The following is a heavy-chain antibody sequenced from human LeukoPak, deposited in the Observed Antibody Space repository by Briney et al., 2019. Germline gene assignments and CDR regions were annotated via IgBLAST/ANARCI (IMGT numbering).Heavy chain of an antibody. CDR1: GGSFSGYY. V-gene: IGHV4-34*01. CDR3: AKRKTYGYDRLDY. Sequence: SETLSLTCAVYGGSFSGYYWSWIRQPPGKGLEWIGEINHSGSTNYNPSLKSRVTISVDTSKNQFSLKLSSVTAADTAVYYCAKRKTYGYDRLDYWGQGTLVTVSS. J-gene: IGHJ4*02. D-gene: IGHD5-18*01. CDR2: INHSGST.